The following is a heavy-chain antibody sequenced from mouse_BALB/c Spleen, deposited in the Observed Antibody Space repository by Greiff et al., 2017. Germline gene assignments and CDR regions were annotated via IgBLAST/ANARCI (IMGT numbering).Heavy chain of an antibody. D-gene: IGHD1-1*01. Sequence: EVQGVESGGGLVQPGGSRKLSCAASGFTFSSFGMHWVRQAPEKGLEWVAYISSGSSTIYYADTVKGRFTISRDNPKNTLFLQMTSLRSEDTAMYYCARYYYGSSYYAMDYWGQGTSVTVSS. V-gene: IGHV5-17*02. CDR1: GFTFSSFG. CDR2: ISSGSSTI. CDR3: ARYYYGSSYYAMDY. J-gene: IGHJ4*01.